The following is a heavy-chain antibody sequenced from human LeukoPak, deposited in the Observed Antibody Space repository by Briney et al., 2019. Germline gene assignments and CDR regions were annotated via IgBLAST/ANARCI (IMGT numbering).Heavy chain of an antibody. CDR2: IYTSGST. Sequence: SETLSLTCTVSGGSISSGSYYWSWIRQPAGKGLEWIGRIYTSGSTNYNPSLKSRVTISVDTSKNQFSLKLSSVTAADTAVYYCARASYYYDSSGYPYYYYYMDVWGKGTTVTISS. V-gene: IGHV4-61*02. CDR1: GGSISSGSYY. CDR3: ARASYYYDSSGYPYYYYYMDV. D-gene: IGHD3-22*01. J-gene: IGHJ6*03.